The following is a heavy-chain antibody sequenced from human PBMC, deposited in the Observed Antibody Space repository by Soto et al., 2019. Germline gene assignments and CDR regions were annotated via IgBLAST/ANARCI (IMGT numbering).Heavy chain of an antibody. CDR2: IYYSGRT. CDR1: GESISSSSYY. D-gene: IGHD2-21*02. V-gene: IGHV4-39*01. CDR3: ARQRTTVVTQAYFDH. Sequence: PSETLSLTCIVSGESISSSSYYWGWIRQPPGKGLEWIGSIYYSGRTYYNPSFKSRVTISIDTSKNQFSLKLSSVTATDTAVYYCARQRTTVVTQAYFDHWGQVDLVTVSS. J-gene: IGHJ4*02.